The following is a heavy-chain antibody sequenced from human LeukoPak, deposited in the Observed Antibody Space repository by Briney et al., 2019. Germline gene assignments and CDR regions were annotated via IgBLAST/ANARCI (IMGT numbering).Heavy chain of an antibody. CDR3: ATYRQVLLPFES. J-gene: IGHJ4*02. CDR1: GFTHSTFD. Sequence: PGESLRLFCAASGFTHSTFDMMWVRQPPGKGLEWDSSIFPSGGEIHYADSVRGRFTISRDNSKSTLSLQMNSLRAEDTAIYYCATYRQVLLPFESWGQGTLVTVSS. V-gene: IGHV3-23*01. CDR2: IFPSGGEI. D-gene: IGHD2-8*02.